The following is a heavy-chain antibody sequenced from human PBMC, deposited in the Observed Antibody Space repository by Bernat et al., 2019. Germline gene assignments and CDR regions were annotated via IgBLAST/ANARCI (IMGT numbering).Heavy chain of an antibody. D-gene: IGHD3-22*01. J-gene: IGHJ5*02. Sequence: QLQLQESGPGLVKPSETLSLTCTVSGGSISSSSYYWGWIRQPPGKGLEWIASIYFSGSTYYNPSLKSRVHLSVDTSKNQFSLRLSSVTATDTAVYYCARLYYDSSGYYWFDPWGQGTLVTVSS. V-gene: IGHV4-39*01. CDR2: IYFSGST. CDR3: ARLYYDSSGYYWFDP. CDR1: GGSISSSSYY.